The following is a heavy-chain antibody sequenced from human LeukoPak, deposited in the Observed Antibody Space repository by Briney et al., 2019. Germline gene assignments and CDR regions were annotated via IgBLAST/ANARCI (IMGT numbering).Heavy chain of an antibody. CDR2: ISGRDSST. Sequence: PGGSLRLSCAASGFTFSSYAMGWVRQAPGKGLDWVSAISGRDSSTYYADSVKGRFTISRDNSKNTLYLQMNSLRAEDTAVYYCAKDGCTSPTCYINYWGRGTLVTVSS. D-gene: IGHD2-2*02. V-gene: IGHV3-23*01. CDR3: AKDGCTSPTCYINY. J-gene: IGHJ4*02. CDR1: GFTFSSYA.